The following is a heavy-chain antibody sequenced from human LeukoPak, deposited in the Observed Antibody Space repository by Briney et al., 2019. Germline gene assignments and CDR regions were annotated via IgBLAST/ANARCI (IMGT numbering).Heavy chain of an antibody. CDR2: IDHGDSDT. CDR3: ASQGDRYCSGGSCYLVDY. J-gene: IGHJ4*02. CDR1: GYSFTSYW. Sequence: GESLMTSCKGSGYSFTSYWIGWVRQLPAKGLVWMGIIDHGDSDTSYSPSFQGQVTISVDRSISTASLQWSGLTASDTPRYYCASQGDRYCSGGSCYLVDYWGQGTLVTVSS. D-gene: IGHD2-15*01. V-gene: IGHV5-51*01.